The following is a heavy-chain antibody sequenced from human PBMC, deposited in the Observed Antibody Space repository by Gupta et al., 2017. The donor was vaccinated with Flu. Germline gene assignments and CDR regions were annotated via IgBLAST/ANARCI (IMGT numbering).Heavy chain of an antibody. D-gene: IGHD2-2*01. J-gene: IGHJ4*02. CDR3: VSVYIVVVPAAPYFDY. CDR2: ISYDGSNK. Sequence: PGKGLEWVAVISYDGSNKYYADSVKGRFTISRDNSKNTLYLQMNSLRAEDTAVYYCVSVYIVVVPAAPYFDYWGQGTLVTGSS. V-gene: IGHV3-30-3*01.